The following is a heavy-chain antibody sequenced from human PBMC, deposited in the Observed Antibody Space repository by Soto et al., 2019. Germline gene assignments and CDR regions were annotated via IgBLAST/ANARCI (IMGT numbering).Heavy chain of an antibody. CDR2: INSGGGST. D-gene: IGHD2-21*02. V-gene: IGHV1-46*03. CDR1: GYTFTNYY. J-gene: IGHJ4*01. Sequence: QVQLVQSGAELKKPGGSVKLSCKASGYTFTNYYMHWMRQAPGQGLEWMGIINSGGGSTTYAQKLQGTVPLTTDTSTSTGYMDLSSLGSDDSAVYYCARGGHVLVVTAAFDNGGHGTPVTLS. CDR3: ARGGHVLVVTAAFDN.